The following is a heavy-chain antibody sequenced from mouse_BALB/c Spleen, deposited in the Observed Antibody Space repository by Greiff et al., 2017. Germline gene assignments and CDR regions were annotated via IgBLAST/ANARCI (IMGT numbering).Heavy chain of an antibody. V-gene: IGHV2-2*02. CDR3: AREGNYYGSRACDFDV. CDR1: GFSLTSYG. J-gene: IGHJ1*01. CDR2: IWSGGST. Sequence: QVQLQQSGPGLVQPSQSLSITCTVSGFSLTSYGVHWVRQSPGKGLEWLGVIWSGGSTDYNAAFISRLSISKDNSKSQVFFKMNSLQANDTAIYYCAREGNYYGSRACDFDVWGAGTTVTVSS. D-gene: IGHD1-1*01.